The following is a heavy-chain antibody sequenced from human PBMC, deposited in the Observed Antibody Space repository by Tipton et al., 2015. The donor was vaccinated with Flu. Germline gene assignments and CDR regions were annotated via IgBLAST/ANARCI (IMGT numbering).Heavy chain of an antibody. CDR1: GGSISSYY. J-gene: IGHJ5*02. CDR3: ARSRAKYGDRNWFGP. V-gene: IGHV4-59*01. CDR2: IYYSGST. Sequence: TLSLTCTVSGGSISSYYWSWIRQPPGKGLEWIGYIYYSGSTNYNPSLKSRVTISVDTSKNQFSLKLSSVTAADTAVYYCARSRAKYGDRNWFGPWGQGTLVTVSS. D-gene: IGHD4-17*01.